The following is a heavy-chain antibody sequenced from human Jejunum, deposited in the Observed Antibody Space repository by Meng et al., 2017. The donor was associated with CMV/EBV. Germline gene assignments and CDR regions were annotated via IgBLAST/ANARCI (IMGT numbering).Heavy chain of an antibody. CDR1: GLTFSSYG. CDR2: IWSDGSIE. Sequence: ASGLTFSSYGRHWVRQAPGKGLECVAVIWSDGSIEDYADSVKGRFTISRDNARHTVDLQMNSLRAEDTAVYYCARDWARGNSYYFDYWGQGTLVTVSS. D-gene: IGHD6-6*01. CDR3: ARDWARGNSYYFDY. J-gene: IGHJ4*02. V-gene: IGHV3-33*01.